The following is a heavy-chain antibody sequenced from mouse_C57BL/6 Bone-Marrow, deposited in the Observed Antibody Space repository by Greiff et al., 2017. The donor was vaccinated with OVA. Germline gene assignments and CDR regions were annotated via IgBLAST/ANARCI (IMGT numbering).Heavy chain of an antibody. CDR3: TSYAMDY. CDR2: IDPENGDT. J-gene: IGHJ4*01. CDR1: GFNIKDDY. Sequence: EVQLQQSGAELVRPGASVKLSCPASGFNIKDDYMHWVKQRPEQGLEWIGWIDPENGDTEYASKFQGKATITADTSSNTAYLQLRSLTSEDTAVYYCTSYAMDYWGQGTSVTVSS. V-gene: IGHV14-4*01.